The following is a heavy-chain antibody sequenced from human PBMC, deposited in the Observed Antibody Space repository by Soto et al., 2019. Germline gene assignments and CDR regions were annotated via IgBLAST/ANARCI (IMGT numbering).Heavy chain of an antibody. D-gene: IGHD4-4*01. V-gene: IGHV1-18*01. CDR3: ARRFYGSDYSNYHFDY. J-gene: IGHJ4*02. Sequence: ASVKVSCKXSGYTFTSYGISWVRQAPGQGLEWMGWISAYNGNTNYAQKLQGRVTMTTDTSTSTAYMELRSLRSDDTAVYYCARRFYGSDYSNYHFDYWGQGTLVTVSS. CDR1: GYTFTSYG. CDR2: ISAYNGNT.